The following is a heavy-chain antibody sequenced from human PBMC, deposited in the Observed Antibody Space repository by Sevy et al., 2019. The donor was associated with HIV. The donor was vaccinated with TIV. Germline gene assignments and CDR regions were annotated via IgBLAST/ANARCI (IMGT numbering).Heavy chain of an antibody. CDR1: GFTVSSNY. CDR3: ARDPPMITFGGVIVPYGMDV. V-gene: IGHV3-53*01. CDR2: IYSGGST. Sequence: GGSLRLSCAASGFTVSSNYMSWVRQAPGKGLEWVSVIYSGGSTYYADSVKGRFTISRDNSKNTLYLQMNSLRAEDTAVYYWARDPPMITFGGVIVPYGMDVWGQGTTVTVSS. J-gene: IGHJ6*02. D-gene: IGHD3-16*02.